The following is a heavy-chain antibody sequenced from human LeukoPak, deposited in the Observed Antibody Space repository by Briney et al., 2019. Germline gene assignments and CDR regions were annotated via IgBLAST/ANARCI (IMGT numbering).Heavy chain of an antibody. CDR3: GRGGVPASMDV. D-gene: IGHD2-8*01. Sequence: QTSETLSVTCTVSGGSISSRPYYWGWVRQPPGKGLEWVSVIYSGGSTYYADSVKGRFTISRDNSKNTLYLQMNSLRAEDTAVYYCGRGGVPASMDVWGKGTTVTVSS. CDR2: IYSGGST. CDR1: GGSISSRPYY. V-gene: IGHV3-53*01. J-gene: IGHJ6*04.